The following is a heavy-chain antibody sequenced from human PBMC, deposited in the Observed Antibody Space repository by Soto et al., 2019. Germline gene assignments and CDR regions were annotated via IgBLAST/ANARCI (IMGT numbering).Heavy chain of an antibody. CDR2: IIPIFGTA. Sequence: SVKVSCKASGGTFSSYAISWVRQAPGQGLEWMGGIIPIFGTANYAQKFQGRVTITADESTSTAYMELSSLRSEDTAVYYCARTIVLVVAATYYYGMDVWGQGTTVTVSS. V-gene: IGHV1-69*13. D-gene: IGHD2-15*01. CDR1: GGTFSSYA. CDR3: ARTIVLVVAATYYYGMDV. J-gene: IGHJ6*02.